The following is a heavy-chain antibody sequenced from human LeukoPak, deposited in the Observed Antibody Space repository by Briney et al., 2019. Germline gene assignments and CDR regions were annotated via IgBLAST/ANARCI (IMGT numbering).Heavy chain of an antibody. V-gene: IGHV1-18*01. J-gene: IGHJ4*02. CDR3: ARGVWFGEFRTLKNSNYYFDY. CDR1: GYTFTSYG. CDR2: ISAYNGNT. Sequence: GASVKVSCKASGYTFTSYGISWVRQAPGQGLEWMGWISAYNGNTNYAQKLQGRVTMTTDTSTSTAYMELRSLRSDDTAVYYCARGVWFGEFRTLKNSNYYFDYWGQGTLVTVSS. D-gene: IGHD3-10*01.